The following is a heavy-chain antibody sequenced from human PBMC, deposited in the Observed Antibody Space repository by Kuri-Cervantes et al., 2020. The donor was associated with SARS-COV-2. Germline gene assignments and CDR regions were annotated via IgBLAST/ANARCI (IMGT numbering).Heavy chain of an antibody. CDR1: GGSISSYY. V-gene: IGHV4-59*01. CDR3: ARDRYDQMDV. D-gene: IGHD3-3*01. CDR2: IYYSGST. Sequence: SETLSLTCTVSGGSISSYYWSWIRQPPGKGLEWIGYIYYSGSTNYNPSLKSRVTISVDTSKNQFSLKLSSVTAADTAVYYCARDRYDQMDVRGKGTTVTVSS. J-gene: IGHJ6*04.